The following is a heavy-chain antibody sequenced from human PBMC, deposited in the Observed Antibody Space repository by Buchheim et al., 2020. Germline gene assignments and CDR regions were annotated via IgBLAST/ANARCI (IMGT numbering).Heavy chain of an antibody. V-gene: IGHV3-30*02. CDR1: GFTFSSYG. D-gene: IGHD3-22*01. Sequence: QVQLVESGGGVVQPGRSLRLSCAASGFTFSSYGMHWVRQAPGKGLEWVAFIRYDGSNKYYADSVKGRFTISRDNSKNTLYLQMNSLRAEDTAVYYCAKRKFYYDSSGPFDYWGQGTL. J-gene: IGHJ4*02. CDR2: IRYDGSNK. CDR3: AKRKFYYDSSGPFDY.